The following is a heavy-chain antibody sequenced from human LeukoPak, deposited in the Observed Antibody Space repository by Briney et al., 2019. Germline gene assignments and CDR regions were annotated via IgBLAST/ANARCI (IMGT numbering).Heavy chain of an antibody. Sequence: GESLKISCKGSGYSFTSYWIGWVRQMPGKGLEWMGIIYPGDSNTRYSPSFQGQVTISADKSISTAYLQWSSLKASDTAMYYCARQGILGSGSSNWFDPWGQGTLVTVSS. CDR2: IYPGDSNT. J-gene: IGHJ5*02. CDR3: ARQGILGSGSSNWFDP. V-gene: IGHV5-51*01. D-gene: IGHD2-15*01. CDR1: GYSFTSYW.